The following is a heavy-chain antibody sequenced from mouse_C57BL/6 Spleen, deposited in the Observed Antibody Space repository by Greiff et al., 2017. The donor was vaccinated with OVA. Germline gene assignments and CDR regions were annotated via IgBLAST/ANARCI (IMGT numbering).Heavy chain of an antibody. CDR2: IYPGDGDT. J-gene: IGHJ1*03. V-gene: IGHV1-82*01. CDR3: ARMVKDWYFDV. CDR1: GYAFSSSW. Sequence: VQLVESGPELVKPGASVKISCKASGYAFSSSWMNWVKQRPGKGLEWIGRIYPGDGDTNYNGKFKGKATLTADKSSSTAYMQLSSLTSEDSAVYFCARMVKDWYFDVWGTGSTVTVSS. D-gene: IGHD2-2*01.